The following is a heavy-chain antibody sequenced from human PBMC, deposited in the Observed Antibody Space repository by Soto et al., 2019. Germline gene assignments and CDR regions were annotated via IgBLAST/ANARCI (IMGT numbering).Heavy chain of an antibody. J-gene: IGHJ6*02. D-gene: IGHD2-2*02. Sequence: GESLKISCKGSGYSFTNYWISWVRQMPGKGLEWMGRIDPSDSYIKYSPSFQGHVTISADNSISTAYLQWSSLKASDTAMYYCARHDCSSPRCYNFGMDVWGQGTTVTVSS. CDR3: ARHDCSSPRCYNFGMDV. CDR2: IDPSDSYI. CDR1: GYSFTNYW. V-gene: IGHV5-10-1*01.